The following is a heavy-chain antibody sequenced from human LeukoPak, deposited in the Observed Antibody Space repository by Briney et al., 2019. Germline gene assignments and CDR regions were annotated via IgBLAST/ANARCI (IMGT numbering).Heavy chain of an antibody. V-gene: IGHV3-30*02. CDR2: IRYDGSNK. CDR1: GFTFSSYG. CDR3: AKGGSVTTFHYFDY. Sequence: PGGSLRLSCAASGFTFSSYGMHWVRQAPGKGLEGVAFIRYDGSNKYYADSVKGRFTISRDNSKNTLYLQMNSLRAEDTAVYYCAKGGSVTTFHYFDYWGQGTLVTVSS. J-gene: IGHJ4*02. D-gene: IGHD3-16*01.